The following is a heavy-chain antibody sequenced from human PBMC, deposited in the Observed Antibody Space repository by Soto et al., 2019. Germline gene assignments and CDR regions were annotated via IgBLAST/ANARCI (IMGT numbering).Heavy chain of an antibody. V-gene: IGHV4-38-2*02. D-gene: IGHD4-17*01. CDR1: GYSISSGYY. CDR2: IYHSGST. J-gene: IGHJ4*02. CDR3: ARDGSTVTPTRYDY. Sequence: PSETLSLTCAVSGYSISSGYYWGWIRQPPGKGLEWIGSIYHSGSTYYNPSLKSRVTISVDTSKNQFSLKLSSVTAADTAVYYCARDGSTVTPTRYDYWGQGTLVPVSS.